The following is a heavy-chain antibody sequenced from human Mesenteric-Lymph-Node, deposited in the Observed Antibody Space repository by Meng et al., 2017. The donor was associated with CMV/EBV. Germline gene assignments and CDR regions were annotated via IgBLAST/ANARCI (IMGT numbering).Heavy chain of an antibody. CDR3: ARHQSSSSLGDWFDP. J-gene: IGHJ5*02. CDR2: IYSGGST. Sequence: ASGFTVSSNYMSWVRQAPGKGLEWVSVIYSGGSTYYADSVKGRFTISRDNSKNTLYLQMNSLRGEDTAEYYCARHQSSSSLGDWFDPWRQGTLVTVSS. D-gene: IGHD6-6*01. CDR1: GFTVSSNY. V-gene: IGHV3-66*02.